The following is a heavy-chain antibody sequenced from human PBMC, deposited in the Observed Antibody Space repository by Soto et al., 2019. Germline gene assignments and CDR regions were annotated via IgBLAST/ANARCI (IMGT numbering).Heavy chain of an antibody. D-gene: IGHD3-22*01. Sequence: GGSLRLSCAASGFTFSSYAMHWVRQAPGKGLEWVAVISYDGSNKYYADSVKGRFTISRDNSKNTLYLQMNSLRAEDTAVYYCARAPYYYDSSGLYAFDIWGQETMVTVSS. CDR2: ISYDGSNK. CDR3: ARAPYYYDSSGLYAFDI. J-gene: IGHJ3*02. CDR1: GFTFSSYA. V-gene: IGHV3-30-3*01.